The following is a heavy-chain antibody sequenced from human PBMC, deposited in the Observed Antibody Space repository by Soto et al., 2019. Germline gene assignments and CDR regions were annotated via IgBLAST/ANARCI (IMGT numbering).Heavy chain of an antibody. D-gene: IGHD6-6*01. J-gene: IGHJ4*02. V-gene: IGHV4-59*08. Sequence: SETLSLTCTVSGDSISAYSWSWVRQPPGKGLEWIGNIHYNGNTKYNPSLKSRVTISMDTSKNQVSLRLSSVTAADTAVYYCVRSSIAPRLFMYPFDYWGQGTLVTVSS. CDR1: GDSISAYS. CDR2: IHYNGNT. CDR3: VRSSIAPRLFMYPFDY.